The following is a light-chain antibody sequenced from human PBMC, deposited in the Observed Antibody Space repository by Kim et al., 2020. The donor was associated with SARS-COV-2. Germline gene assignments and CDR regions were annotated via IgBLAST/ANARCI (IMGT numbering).Light chain of an antibody. CDR2: DAY. CDR3: QQYVYVPYT. CDR1: QDIIKY. V-gene: IGKV1-33*01. Sequence: VQMTQSPSSLSASVGDRITLTCQASQDIIKYLNWYHQKQGQAPKLLIYDAYILETGVPSRFSGSRSGADFTLTISSLQPEDIGTYYCQQYVYVPYTFGQGTKLEI. J-gene: IGKJ2*01.